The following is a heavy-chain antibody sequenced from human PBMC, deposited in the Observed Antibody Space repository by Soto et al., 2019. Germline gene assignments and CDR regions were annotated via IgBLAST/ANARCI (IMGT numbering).Heavy chain of an antibody. J-gene: IGHJ4*01. D-gene: IGHD3-22*01. Sequence: ASVTVCCKASGYSFTSYGISWVGHASGQGLEWMGWISAYNGNTNYAQKPPGRVTMTTDTSTSTAYMELRSLRFDDTAVYYSARDPMAYYDSSGYYYQAHVDYWG. V-gene: IGHV1-18*01. CDR1: GYSFTSYG. CDR3: ARDPMAYYDSSGYYYQAHVDY. CDR2: ISAYNGNT.